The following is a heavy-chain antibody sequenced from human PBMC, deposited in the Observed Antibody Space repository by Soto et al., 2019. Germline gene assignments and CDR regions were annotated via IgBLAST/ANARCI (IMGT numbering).Heavy chain of an antibody. D-gene: IGHD2-2*02. Sequence: PGESLKISCKGSGYSFTSYWTGWVRQMPGNGLEWMGIIYLGDSDTRYSPCFQGQVTISADKSISTAYLQWSSLKASDTAMYYCARQTYCSSTSCYTVDSWGQGTLVTVSS. J-gene: IGHJ4*02. V-gene: IGHV5-51*01. CDR2: IYLGDSDT. CDR1: GYSFTSYW. CDR3: ARQTYCSSTSCYTVDS.